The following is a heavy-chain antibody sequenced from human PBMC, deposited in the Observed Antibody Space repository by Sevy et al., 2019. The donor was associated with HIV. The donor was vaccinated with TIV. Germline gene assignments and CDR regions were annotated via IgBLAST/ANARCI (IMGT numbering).Heavy chain of an antibody. D-gene: IGHD1-1*01. CDR3: ARKYIEDVTTPNSPSYFGL. CDR1: DGSFNDYY. CDR2: INHSGNT. Sequence: SETLSLTCAVYDGSFNDYYWTWIRQPPGKRLEWIGEINHSGNTSYNPSLESRVAISVDTSKRQVSLNLNSVTVADTDMYYCARKYIEDVTTPNSPSYFGLWGRGTLVTVSS. V-gene: IGHV4-34*01. J-gene: IGHJ2*01.